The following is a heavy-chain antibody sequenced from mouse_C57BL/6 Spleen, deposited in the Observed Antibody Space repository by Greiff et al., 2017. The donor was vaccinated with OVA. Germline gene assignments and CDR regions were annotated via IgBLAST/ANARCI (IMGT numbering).Heavy chain of an antibody. CDR3: ARSSRYRYAMDY. J-gene: IGHJ4*01. CDR1: GYAFSSSW. V-gene: IGHV1-82*01. Sequence: VKLVESGPELVKPGASVKISCKASGYAFSSSWMNWVKQRPGKGLEWIGRIYPGDGDTNYNGKFKGKATLTADKSSSTAYMQLSSLTSEDSAVYFCARSSRYRYAMDYWGQGTSVTVSS. D-gene: IGHD1-1*01. CDR2: IYPGDGDT.